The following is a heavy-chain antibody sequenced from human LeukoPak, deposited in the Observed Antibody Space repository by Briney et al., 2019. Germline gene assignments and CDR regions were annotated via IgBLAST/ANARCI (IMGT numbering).Heavy chain of an antibody. D-gene: IGHD4-17*01. CDR2: ISGSGGST. Sequence: GGSLRLSCAASGFTFSSYAMSWVRQAPGKGLEWVSAISGSGGSTYYADSVKGRLTISRDNSKNTLYLQMNSLRAEDTAVYCCAKDVALTTVTTFDHWGQGTLVTVSS. V-gene: IGHV3-23*01. J-gene: IGHJ4*02. CDR3: AKDVALTTVTTFDH. CDR1: GFTFSSYA.